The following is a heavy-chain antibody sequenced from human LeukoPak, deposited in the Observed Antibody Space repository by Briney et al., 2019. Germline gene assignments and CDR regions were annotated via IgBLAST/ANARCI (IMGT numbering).Heavy chain of an antibody. D-gene: IGHD3-16*02. CDR2: ISWNGGSI. CDR3: AKNHERGRYDSFDV. CDR1: GFTFSSYA. V-gene: IGHV3-23*01. J-gene: IGHJ3*01. Sequence: AGGSVRPSCPAAGFTFSSYAMRWARLAGGGGREWVSCISWNGGSIGYVDSVKGRFTISRDNSKNTLYLQMNSLRAEDTAVYYCAKNHERGRYDSFDVWAQGSWVAVAS.